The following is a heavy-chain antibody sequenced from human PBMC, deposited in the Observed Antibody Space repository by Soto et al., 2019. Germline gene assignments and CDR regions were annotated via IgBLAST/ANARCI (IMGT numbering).Heavy chain of an antibody. CDR3: PRVKGGGSEYVFDY. J-gene: IGHJ4*02. Sequence: QVQLVQSGAEVKKPGASVKVSCKASGYTFTRYNMHWVRQAPGQGLEWMAIINPSGGSTYYVQKFEGRVTLTRDTSTSTVYMELSSLRSEDTAVYYCPRVKGGGSEYVFDYWGQGTLVTVSS. CDR2: INPSGGST. CDR1: GYTFTRYN. V-gene: IGHV1-46*01. D-gene: IGHD2-15*01.